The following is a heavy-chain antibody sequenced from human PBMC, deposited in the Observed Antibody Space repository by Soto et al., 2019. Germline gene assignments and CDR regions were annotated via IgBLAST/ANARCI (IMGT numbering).Heavy chain of an antibody. J-gene: IGHJ6*02. CDR1: GFTFSSYA. CDR2: ISYDGSNK. V-gene: IGHV3-30-3*01. D-gene: IGHD5-18*01. CDR3: ARSRGGYSYGPATKIDYYYYSGMDV. Sequence: GGSLRLSCAASGFTFSSYAMHWVRQAPGKGLEWVAVISYDGSNKYYADSVKGRFTISRDNSKNTLYLQMNSLRAEDTAVYYCARSRGGYSYGPATKIDYYYYSGMDVWGQGTTVTVSS.